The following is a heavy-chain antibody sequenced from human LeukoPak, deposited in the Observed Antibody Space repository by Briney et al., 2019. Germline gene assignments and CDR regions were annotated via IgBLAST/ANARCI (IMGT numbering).Heavy chain of an antibody. CDR2: TYASGNT. CDR3: ARGCDP. J-gene: IGHJ5*02. CDR1: GGSIISGNYY. V-gene: IGHV4-61*02. Sequence: SQTLSLTCSVSGGSIISGNYYWSWIRQPAGKGLERTGRTYASGNTNYNPSLKSRVTISVDTSKNQFSLRLSSVTAADTAVYYCARGCDPWGQRTLVTVSS.